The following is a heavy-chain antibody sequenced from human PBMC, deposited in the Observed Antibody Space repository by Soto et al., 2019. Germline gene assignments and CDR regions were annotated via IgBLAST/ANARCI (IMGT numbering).Heavy chain of an antibody. CDR3: AREPIVGATTGRDY. V-gene: IGHV3-21*01. J-gene: IGHJ4*02. CDR2: ISSSSSYI. D-gene: IGHD1-26*01. Sequence: EGSLRLSCAAYGFTFSSDTMNWVRQAPGKGLEWVSSISSSSSYIYYADSVKGRFTISRDNAKNSLYLQMNSRGAEDTAVYYCAREPIVGATTGRDYWGQGTLVTVSS. CDR1: GFTFSSDT.